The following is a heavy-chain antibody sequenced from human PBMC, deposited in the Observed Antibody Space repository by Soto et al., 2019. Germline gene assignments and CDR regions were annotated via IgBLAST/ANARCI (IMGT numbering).Heavy chain of an antibody. Sequence: GASVKVSCKASGYTFTSYAMHWGRPAPGQRLERMGWINAGNGNTKYSQKFQGRVTITRDTSASTAYMELSSLRSEDTAVYYCARGGGWYVWFDPWGQGTLVTVSS. D-gene: IGHD6-19*01. J-gene: IGHJ5*02. CDR3: ARGGGWYVWFDP. CDR2: INAGNGNT. V-gene: IGHV1-3*01. CDR1: GYTFTSYA.